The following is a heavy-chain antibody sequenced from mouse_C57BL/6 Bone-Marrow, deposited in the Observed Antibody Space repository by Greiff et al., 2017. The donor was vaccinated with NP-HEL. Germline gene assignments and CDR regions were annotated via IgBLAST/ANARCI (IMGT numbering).Heavy chain of an antibody. CDR2: IDPSDSYT. CDR1: GYTFTSYW. D-gene: IGHD2-4*01. J-gene: IGHJ3*01. Sequence: QVHVKQPGAELVMPGASVKLSCKASGYTFTSYWMHWVKQRPGQGLEWIGEIDPSDSYTNYNQKFKGKSTLTVDKSSSTAYMQLSSLTSEDSEVYFCARGDYGPWFAYWGQGTLVTVSA. V-gene: IGHV1-69*01. CDR3: ARGDYGPWFAY.